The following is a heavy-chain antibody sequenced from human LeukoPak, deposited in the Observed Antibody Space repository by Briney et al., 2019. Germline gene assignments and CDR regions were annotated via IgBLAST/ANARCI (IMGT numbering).Heavy chain of an antibody. J-gene: IGHJ6*03. D-gene: IGHD2-15*01. CDR2: IHYSGST. CDR1: GGSISSYY. CDR3: ARSVEGYCSGDNCYYYYYYMDV. V-gene: IGHV4-59*01. Sequence: SETLSLTCTVSGGSISSYYWSWIRQPPGKGLEWIGYIHYSGSTHYNPSLKSRVTISVDTSRNQVSLKLRSVTAADTAVYYCARSVEGYCSGDNCYYYYYYMDVWGKGTTVTVSS.